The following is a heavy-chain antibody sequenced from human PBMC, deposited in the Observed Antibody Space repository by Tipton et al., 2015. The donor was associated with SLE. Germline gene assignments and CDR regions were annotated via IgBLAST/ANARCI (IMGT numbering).Heavy chain of an antibody. D-gene: IGHD6-13*01. CDR1: GFTFSSYW. V-gene: IGHV3-74*01. J-gene: IGHJ4*02. Sequence: GSLRLSCAASGFTFSSYWMHLVRQAPGKGLVWVSRINSDGSSTSYADSVKGRFTISRDNAKNTLYLQMNSLRAEDTAVYYCARGGYSSPSLLDYWGQGTLVTVSS. CDR2: INSDGSST. CDR3: ARGGYSSPSLLDY.